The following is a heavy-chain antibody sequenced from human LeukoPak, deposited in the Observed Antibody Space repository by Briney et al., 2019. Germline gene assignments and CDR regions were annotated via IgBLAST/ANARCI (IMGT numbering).Heavy chain of an antibody. V-gene: IGHV3-23*01. CDR2: ISGSGGST. J-gene: IGHJ3*02. CDR3: AKAFRKMDAFDI. Sequence: GGSLRLSCAASGFTFSSYAMSWVRQAPGKGLEWVSAISGSGGSTYYADSVKGRFTISRDNSKNTLYLQLNSLRAEDTAVYYCAKAFRKMDAFDIWGQGTMVTVSS. CDR1: GFTFSSYA.